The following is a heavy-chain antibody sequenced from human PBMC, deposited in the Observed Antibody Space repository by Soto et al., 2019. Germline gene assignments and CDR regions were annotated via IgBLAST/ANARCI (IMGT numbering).Heavy chain of an antibody. V-gene: IGHV3-33*01. J-gene: IGHJ6*02. D-gene: IGHD3-10*01. CDR2: IWYDGSNK. Sequence: QVQLVESGGGVVQPGRSLRLSCAASGFTFSIYGMHWVRQAPGKGLEWVAVIWYDGSNKYYADSVKGRFTISRDNSKNTLYLQMNSLRAEDTAVYYCAREDGWFGELSPYYYGMDVWGQGTTVTVSS. CDR3: AREDGWFGELSPYYYGMDV. CDR1: GFTFSIYG.